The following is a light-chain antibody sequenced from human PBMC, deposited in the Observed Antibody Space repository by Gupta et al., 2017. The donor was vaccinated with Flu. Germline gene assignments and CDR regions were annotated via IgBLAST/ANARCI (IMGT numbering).Light chain of an antibody. J-gene: IGLJ1*01. Sequence: QSALTQPPSASGSPGQSVAISCTGTSRDIGGNNYVSWYQQHPGKAPKLMIYEVNKRPSGVPDRFSGSKSGNTASLTVSGLQAEDDADYYCCSYGINDVFGSGTKVTVL. CDR2: EVN. CDR3: CSYGINDV. CDR1: SRDIGGNNY. V-gene: IGLV2-8*01.